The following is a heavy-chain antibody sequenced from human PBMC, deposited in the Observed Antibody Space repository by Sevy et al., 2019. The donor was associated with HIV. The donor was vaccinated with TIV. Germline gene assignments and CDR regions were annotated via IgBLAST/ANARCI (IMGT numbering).Heavy chain of an antibody. CDR3: ARVYIVEVPAAMEYYYYGMDV. D-gene: IGHD2-2*01. CDR1: GFTFSSYW. CDR2: IKQDGSEK. V-gene: IGHV3-7*01. J-gene: IGHJ6*02. Sequence: GGSLRLSCAASGFTFSSYWMSWVRQAPGKGLEWVANIKQDGSEKYYVDSVKGRFTISRDNAKNSLYLQLNSLRAEDTAVYYCARVYIVEVPAAMEYYYYGMDVWGQGTTVTVSS.